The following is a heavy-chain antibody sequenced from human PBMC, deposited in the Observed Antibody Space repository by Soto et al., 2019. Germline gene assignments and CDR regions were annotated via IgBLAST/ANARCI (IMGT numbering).Heavy chain of an antibody. CDR3: ARVQQTGTAFDY. V-gene: IGHV3-21*01. CDR2: ISSSSSYI. D-gene: IGHD1-1*01. CDR1: GFTFSSYS. Sequence: GGSLRLSCAASGFTFSSYSMNWVRQAPGKGLEWVSSISSSSSYIYYADSVKGRFTISRDNAKNSLYLQMNSLRAEDTAVYYCARVQQTGTAFDYWGQGTLVTVSS. J-gene: IGHJ4*02.